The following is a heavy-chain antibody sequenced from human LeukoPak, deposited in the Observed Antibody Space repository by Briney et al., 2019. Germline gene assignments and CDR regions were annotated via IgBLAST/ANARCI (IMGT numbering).Heavy chain of an antibody. D-gene: IGHD3-3*01. CDR3: ARARGYDFWSGSYYYYMDV. J-gene: IGHJ6*03. CDR1: GFTFSSYS. V-gene: IGHV3-48*04. Sequence: AGPLRLYGAASGFTFSSYSMNWVRQAPGKGLEWVSYISSSSSTIYYADSVKGRFTISRDNAKNSLYLQMNSLRAEDTAVYYCARARGYDFWSGSYYYYMDVWGKGTTVTVSS. CDR2: ISSSSSTI.